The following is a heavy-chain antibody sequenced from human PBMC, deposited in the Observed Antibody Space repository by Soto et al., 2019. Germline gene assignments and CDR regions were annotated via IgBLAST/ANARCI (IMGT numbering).Heavy chain of an antibody. Sequence: PSETLSLTCAVSGGSISSGGYSWSWIRQPPGKGLEWIGYIYHSGSTYYNPSLKSRVTISVDRSKNQFSLKLSSVTAADTAVYYCATTYFFGSGSAYWGQGTLVTVSS. CDR3: ATTYFFGSGSAY. CDR2: IYHSGST. V-gene: IGHV4-30-2*01. CDR1: GGSISSGGYS. J-gene: IGHJ4*02. D-gene: IGHD3-10*01.